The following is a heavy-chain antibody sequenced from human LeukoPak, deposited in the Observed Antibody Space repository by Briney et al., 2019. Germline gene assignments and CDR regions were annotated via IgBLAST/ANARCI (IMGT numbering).Heavy chain of an antibody. J-gene: IGHJ6*03. CDR3: ARDSPVDYYYYYMDV. CDR1: GGSISSGSYY. Sequence: SETLSLTCTVSGGSISSGSYYWSWIRQPAGKGLEWIGRIYTSGSTNYNPSLKSRVTISVDTSKNQFSLKLSSVTAADTAVYYCARDSPVDYYYYYMDVWAKGPRSPSP. V-gene: IGHV4-61*02. CDR2: IYTSGST.